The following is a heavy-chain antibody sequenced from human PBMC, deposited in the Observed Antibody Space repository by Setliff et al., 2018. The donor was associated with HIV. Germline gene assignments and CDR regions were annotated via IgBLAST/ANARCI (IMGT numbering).Heavy chain of an antibody. CDR3: ERVFSSSWYGIDC. CDR1: GDTRSELS. CDR2: ISYYGSHI. J-gene: IGHJ4*02. Sequence: SCKVSGDTRSELSVHWVRQAPGKGLEWMAVISYYGSHISYADSVKGRFTITRDNSKNTLYWQMNSMRTEDTAVYYCERVFSSSWYGIDCWGQGTLVTVSS. D-gene: IGHD6-13*01. V-gene: IGHV3-30*01.